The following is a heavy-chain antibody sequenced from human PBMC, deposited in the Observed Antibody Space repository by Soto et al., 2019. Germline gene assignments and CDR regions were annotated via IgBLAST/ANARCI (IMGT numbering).Heavy chain of an antibody. V-gene: IGHV1-18*01. Sequence: GASVKVSCKASGYTFTSYGISWVRQAPGQGLEWMGWISAYNGNTNYAQKLQGRVTMTTDPSTSTAYMELRSLRSDDTAVYYCARDGTVVTFDWFDPWGQGTLVTVSS. CDR1: GYTFTSYG. D-gene: IGHD2-21*02. CDR2: ISAYNGNT. CDR3: ARDGTVVTFDWFDP. J-gene: IGHJ5*02.